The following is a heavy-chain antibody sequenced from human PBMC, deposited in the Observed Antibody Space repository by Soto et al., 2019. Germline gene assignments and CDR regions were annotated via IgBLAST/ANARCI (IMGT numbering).Heavy chain of an antibody. Sequence: EVQWLESGGTLVQPGGSLRLSCVASGFTFSTHTMNWVRQAPGKGLEWVSRLTADSDDTSYADSIKGRFTISRDNSKNTLYLHMNSLRAEDTAIYSWAKGLDRASLDFWGQGALVTVSS. CDR3: AKGLDRASLDF. J-gene: IGHJ4*02. CDR1: GFTFSTHT. CDR2: LTADSDDT. V-gene: IGHV3-23*01. D-gene: IGHD1-1*01.